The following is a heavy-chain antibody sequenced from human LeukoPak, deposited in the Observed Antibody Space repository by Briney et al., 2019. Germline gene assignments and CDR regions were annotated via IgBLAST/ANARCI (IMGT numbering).Heavy chain of an antibody. Sequence: GGSLRLSCAASGFTFSSYGMHWVRQAPGKGLEWVAVISYDGSNKYYADPVKGRFTISRDNSKNTLYLQMNSLRAEDTAVYYCAKDAHIVVVPAADGLDYWSQGTLVTVSS. J-gene: IGHJ4*02. CDR2: ISYDGSNK. CDR1: GFTFSSYG. CDR3: AKDAHIVVVPAADGLDY. V-gene: IGHV3-30*18. D-gene: IGHD2-2*01.